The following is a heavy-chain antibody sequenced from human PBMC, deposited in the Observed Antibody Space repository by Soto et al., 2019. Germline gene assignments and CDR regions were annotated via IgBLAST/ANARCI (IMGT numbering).Heavy chain of an antibody. CDR1: GGSISSSSYY. V-gene: IGHV4-39*01. CDR2: IYYSGSA. CDR3: ARQYDLGELALVDY. J-gene: IGHJ4*02. Sequence: QLQLQESGPGLVKPSETLSLTCTVSGGSISSSSYYWGWIRQPPGKGLEWIGSIYYSGSAYYNPSLRRPVTISVDTSKNQFPLKLCSVTAADTAVYYCARQYDLGELALVDYWGQGTLVTVSS. D-gene: IGHD3-16*02.